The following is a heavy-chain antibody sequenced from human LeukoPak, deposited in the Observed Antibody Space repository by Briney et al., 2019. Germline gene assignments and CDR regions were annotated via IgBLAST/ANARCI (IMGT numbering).Heavy chain of an antibody. CDR1: GGSISTSSYY. CDR3: ARLGDYANGASGY. CDR2: MYYSGST. V-gene: IGHV4-39*01. D-gene: IGHD4-17*01. Sequence: SETLSLTCTVSGGSISTSSYYWGWIRQPPGKGLEWIGSMYYSGSTYYNPSLKSRVTISVDTSKNQFSLKMSSVTAADTAVYYCARLGDYANGASGYWGQGTLVTVSS. J-gene: IGHJ4*02.